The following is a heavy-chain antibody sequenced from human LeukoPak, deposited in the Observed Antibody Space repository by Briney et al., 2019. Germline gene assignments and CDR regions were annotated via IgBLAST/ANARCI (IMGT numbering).Heavy chain of an antibody. CDR2: INPNSGGT. J-gene: IGHJ5*02. Sequence: EASVKVSCKASGYTFTGYYMHWVRQAPGQGLEWMGWINPNSGGTNYAQKLQGRVTMTTDTSTSTAYMELRSLRSDDTAVYYCARALKVIAARPSSWFDPWGQGTLVTVSS. CDR1: GYTFTGYY. CDR3: ARALKVIAARPSSWFDP. V-gene: IGHV1-2*02. D-gene: IGHD6-6*01.